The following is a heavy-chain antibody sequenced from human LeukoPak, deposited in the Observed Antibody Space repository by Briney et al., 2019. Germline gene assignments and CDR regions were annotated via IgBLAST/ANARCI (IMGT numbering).Heavy chain of an antibody. Sequence: GRSLRLSCAASGFTFSSYWMHWVRQPPGKGLVWVSRITSDGSSTAYADSVKGRFTMSRDNAKNTLYLQMNSLRAEDTAVYYCARAVYGDVDYWGQGTLVTVSS. D-gene: IGHD4-17*01. CDR3: ARAVYGDVDY. CDR2: ITSDGSST. CDR1: GFTFSSYW. J-gene: IGHJ4*02. V-gene: IGHV3-74*01.